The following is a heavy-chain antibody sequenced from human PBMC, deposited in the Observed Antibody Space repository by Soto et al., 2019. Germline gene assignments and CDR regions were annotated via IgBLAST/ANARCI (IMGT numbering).Heavy chain of an antibody. Sequence: SETLSLTCTVSGGSISSYYWSWIRQPPGKGLEWIGYIYYSGSTNYNPSLKSRVTISVDTSKNQFSLKLSSVTAADTAVYYCARLTPSSGWYYGAFDIWGQGTMVTVSS. CDR2: IYYSGST. V-gene: IGHV4-59*08. CDR3: ARLTPSSGWYYGAFDI. J-gene: IGHJ3*02. D-gene: IGHD6-19*01. CDR1: GGSISSYY.